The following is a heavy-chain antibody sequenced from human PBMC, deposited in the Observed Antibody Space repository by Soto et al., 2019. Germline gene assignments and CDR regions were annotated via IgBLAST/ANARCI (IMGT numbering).Heavy chain of an antibody. V-gene: IGHV3-48*02. Sequence: EVQLVESGGGLVQPGGSLRLSCAASGFIFSTYNMNWVRQAPGKGLEWVSDISGSGSTSYYADSVKGRFTISRDNDKNSLYLQMNSLRDEDTAVYYCVRGANHRTWCDPWGQGTLVTVSS. CDR2: ISGSGSTS. CDR1: GFIFSTYN. D-gene: IGHD7-27*01. J-gene: IGHJ5*02. CDR3: VRGANHRTWCDP.